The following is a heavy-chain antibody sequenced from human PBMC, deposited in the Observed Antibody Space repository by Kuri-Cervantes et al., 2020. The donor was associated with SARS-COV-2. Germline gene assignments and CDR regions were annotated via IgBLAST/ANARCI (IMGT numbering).Heavy chain of an antibody. V-gene: IGHV1-69*13. Sequence: SVKVSCKASGGGFSTSAINWVRQAPGQGLEWMGNIVPLFATPNYAQKFQGRVTITADELTSTVYMEFSSLRFQDTAVYYCARVQSATGTQFFFDYWGQGTLVTVSS. CDR1: GGGFSTSA. D-gene: IGHD1-1*01. CDR2: IVPLFATP. J-gene: IGHJ4*02. CDR3: ARVQSATGTQFFFDY.